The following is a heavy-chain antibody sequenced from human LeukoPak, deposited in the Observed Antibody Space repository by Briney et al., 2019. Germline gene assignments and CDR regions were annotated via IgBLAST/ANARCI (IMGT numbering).Heavy chain of an antibody. CDR2: ISYDGSNK. Sequence: GGSLRLSCAASGFTFSSYAMHWVRQAPGKELEWVAVISYDGSNKYYADSVKGRFTISRDKSKNTLSLQMNSLRAEDTAVYYCAQQVGYCSSGSCYFTYWGQGTLVTVSS. D-gene: IGHD2-15*01. CDR1: GFTFSSYA. CDR3: AQQVGYCSSGSCYFTY. J-gene: IGHJ1*01. V-gene: IGHV3-30-3*01.